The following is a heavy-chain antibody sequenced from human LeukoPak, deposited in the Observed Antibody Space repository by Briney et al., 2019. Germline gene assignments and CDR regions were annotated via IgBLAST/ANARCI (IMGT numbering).Heavy chain of an antibody. J-gene: IGHJ4*02. CDR1: GFTYSRYA. CDR2: ISGSGGST. Sequence: GGSLRLSCAASGFTYSRYAMSWVRQAPGKGLDWGSAISGSGGSTYYADSVKGRFTISRDNSKNTLYLQMNSLRAEDTAVYYCAKSVEMATIYFDYWGQGTLVTVSS. D-gene: IGHD5-24*01. CDR3: AKSVEMATIYFDY. V-gene: IGHV3-23*01.